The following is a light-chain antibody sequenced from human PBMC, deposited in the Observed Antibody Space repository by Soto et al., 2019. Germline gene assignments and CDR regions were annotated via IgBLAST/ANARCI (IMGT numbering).Light chain of an antibody. CDR3: VLYMGSGIWV. V-gene: IGLV8-61*01. CDR1: SGSVSASYY. Sequence: QAVVTQEPSFSVSPGGTVTLTCGLSSGSVSASYYPSWYQQTPGQAPRTLIYSTSSRSSGVPDRFSGTILGSKAALTITGAQADDESHYYCVLYMGSGIWVFGGGTKLTV. J-gene: IGLJ3*02. CDR2: STS.